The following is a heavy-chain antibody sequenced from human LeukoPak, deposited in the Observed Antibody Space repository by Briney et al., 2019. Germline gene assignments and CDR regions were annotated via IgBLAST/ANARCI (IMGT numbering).Heavy chain of an antibody. V-gene: IGHV4-4*07. CDR3: AREDGSGRINV. Sequence: SETLSLTCTVSGGSISSYYWSLIRQPAGKGLEWIGRIYASGSTNYNPSLKSRVTISVDKSKNYFSLKLGSVTAADTAVYYCAREDGSGRINVWGKGTTVTVSS. D-gene: IGHD3-10*01. CDR1: GGSISSYY. J-gene: IGHJ6*04. CDR2: IYASGST.